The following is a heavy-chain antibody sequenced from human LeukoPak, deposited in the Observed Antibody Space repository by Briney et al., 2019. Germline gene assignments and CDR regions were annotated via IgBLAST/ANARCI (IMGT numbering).Heavy chain of an antibody. D-gene: IGHD3-16*02. Sequence: GRSPRLSCAASGFTFSSYGMHWVRQAPGKGLEWVAVISYDGSNKYYADSVKGRFTISRDNSKNTLYLQMNSLRAEDTAVYYCAKSAIIAPFDYWGQGTLVTVSS. CDR1: GFTFSSYG. J-gene: IGHJ4*02. CDR3: AKSAIIAPFDY. V-gene: IGHV3-30*18. CDR2: ISYDGSNK.